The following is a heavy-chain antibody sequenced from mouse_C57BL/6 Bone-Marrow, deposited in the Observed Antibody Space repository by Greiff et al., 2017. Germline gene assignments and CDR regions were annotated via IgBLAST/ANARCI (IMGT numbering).Heavy chain of an antibody. Sequence: EVQGVESGAELVRPGASVKLSCTASGFNIKDDYMHWVKQRPEQGLEWIGWIDPENGDTEYASKFQGKATITADTSSNTAYLQLSSLTSEDTAVYYSTMGPDGRYFDDWGQGTTLTVSS. D-gene: IGHD2-3*01. V-gene: IGHV14-4*01. CDR3: TMGPDGRYFDD. J-gene: IGHJ2*01. CDR1: GFNIKDDY. CDR2: IDPENGDT.